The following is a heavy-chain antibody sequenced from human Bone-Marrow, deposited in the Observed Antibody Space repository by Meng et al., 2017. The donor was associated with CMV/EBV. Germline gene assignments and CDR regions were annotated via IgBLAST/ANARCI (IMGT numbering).Heavy chain of an antibody. J-gene: IGHJ6*01. CDR1: GFTFSSYW. D-gene: IGHD2-15*01. CDR2: IKQDGSEK. CDR3: ARWYVLGMDV. Sequence: GESLKISCAASGFTFSSYWMSWVRQAPGKGLEWVANIKQDGSEKYYVDSVKGRFTISRDNAKNSLYLQMNSLRAEDTAVYYCARWYVLGMDVWGQGTTVTVYS. V-gene: IGHV3-7*01.